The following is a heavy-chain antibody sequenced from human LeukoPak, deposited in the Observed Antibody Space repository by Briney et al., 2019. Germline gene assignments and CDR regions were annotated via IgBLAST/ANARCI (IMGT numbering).Heavy chain of an antibody. Sequence: SETLSLTCTVSGGSISSYYWSWIRQPPGKGLEWIGYIYYSGSTNYNPSLKSRVTISVDTSKNQFPLKLSSVTAADTAVYYCASSSSVYYYGMDVWGQGTTVTVSS. J-gene: IGHJ6*02. D-gene: IGHD2/OR15-2a*01. CDR2: IYYSGST. CDR3: ASSSSVYYYGMDV. CDR1: GGSISSYY. V-gene: IGHV4-59*08.